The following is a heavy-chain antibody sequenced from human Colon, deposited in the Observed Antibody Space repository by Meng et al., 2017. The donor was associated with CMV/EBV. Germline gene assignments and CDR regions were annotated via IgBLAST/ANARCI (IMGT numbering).Heavy chain of an antibody. CDR3: ARISREYQLPHGAFDV. CDR2: IYYGGNT. D-gene: IGHD2-2*01. V-gene: IGHV4-39*07. CDR1: GVSISTSGHY. Sequence: SQTPSLTRVVSGVSISTSGHYWGWIRQPPGKGLEWIGTIYYGGNTYYNPSLKSRVTISLATPENHFSLNLRAVTAADTAVYYCARISREYQLPHGAFDVWGQGTMVTVSS. J-gene: IGHJ3*01.